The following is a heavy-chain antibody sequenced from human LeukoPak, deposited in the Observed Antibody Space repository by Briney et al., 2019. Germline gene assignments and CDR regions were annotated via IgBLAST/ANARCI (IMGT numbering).Heavy chain of an antibody. V-gene: IGHV1-69*13. CDR3: ARDQTYSSGWYSLGWFDP. CDR2: IIPIFGTA. J-gene: IGHJ5*02. D-gene: IGHD6-19*01. CDR1: GGTFSSYA. Sequence: SVKVSCKASGGTFSSYAITWVRQAPGQGLEWMGGIIPIFGTANYAQKFQGRVTITADESTSTAYMQLSSLRSEDTAVYYCARDQTYSSGWYSLGWFDPWGQGTLVTVSS.